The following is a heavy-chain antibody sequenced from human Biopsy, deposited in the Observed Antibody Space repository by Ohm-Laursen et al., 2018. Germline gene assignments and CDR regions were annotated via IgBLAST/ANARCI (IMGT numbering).Heavy chain of an antibody. V-gene: IGHV4-34*08. Sequence: SETLSLTCAVFGKTFSDYQWSWIRQPPGQGLEWIGQINQAGTTNSNPSLKSRVSISADASKYEFPLRLTSVTAADTAVYLCGNEVHGRDYWGLGAQVTVSS. CDR3: GNEVHGRDY. CDR1: GKTFSDYQ. J-gene: IGHJ4*02. D-gene: IGHD2-15*01. CDR2: INQAGTT.